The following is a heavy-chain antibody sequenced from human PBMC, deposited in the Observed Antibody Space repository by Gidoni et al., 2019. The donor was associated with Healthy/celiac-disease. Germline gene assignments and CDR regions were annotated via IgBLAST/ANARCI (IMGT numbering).Heavy chain of an antibody. D-gene: IGHD3-16*01. J-gene: IGHJ4*02. CDR2: FYSGVST. CDR3: ARVSWGSLDY. Sequence: EVQLVESGGGLVQPGGSLRLSCAASGFTVSSNYMSWVRQAPGKGLEWVSVFYSGVSTYHADSVKGRFTISRDNSKNTLYLQMNSLRAEDTAVYYCARVSWGSLDYWGQGTLVTVSS. V-gene: IGHV3-66*01. CDR1: GFTVSSNY.